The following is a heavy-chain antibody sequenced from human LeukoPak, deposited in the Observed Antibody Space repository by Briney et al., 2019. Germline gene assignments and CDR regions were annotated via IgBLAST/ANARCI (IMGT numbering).Heavy chain of an antibody. CDR3: ARRAGSVYGNAFDV. D-gene: IGHD5/OR15-5a*01. CDR1: EYTFDIYW. CDR2: IYPADSDT. Sequence: GESLKISCKGSEYTFDIYWIGWVRQIPGKGLGWMGIIYPADSDTRYSPSFQGQVTISADKSVSTASLQWNSLKASDTAMYYCARRAGSVYGNAFDVWGQGTMVTVSS. V-gene: IGHV5-51*01. J-gene: IGHJ3*01.